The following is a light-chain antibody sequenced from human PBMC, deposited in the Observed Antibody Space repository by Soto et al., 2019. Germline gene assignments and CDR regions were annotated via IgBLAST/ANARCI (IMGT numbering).Light chain of an antibody. CDR1: ETISAD. J-gene: IGKJ2*01. CDR3: QHYHNFRRT. Sequence: ISMTQSPPTLSVSPGGRVTLSCEASETISADLAWYHHRPGQAPRLLIYAASTRAPCVPAKFSGSGSGTDFTLAIANLQPEDFGLYYCQHYHNFRRTFGQGTKLEIK. V-gene: IGKV3-15*01. CDR2: AAS.